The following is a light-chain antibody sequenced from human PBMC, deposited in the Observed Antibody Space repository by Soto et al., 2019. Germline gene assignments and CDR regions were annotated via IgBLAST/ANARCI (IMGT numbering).Light chain of an antibody. CDR1: QSIGNS. CDR2: DAF. V-gene: IGKV3-11*01. J-gene: IGKJ4*02. CDR3: RQRYNWPLT. Sequence: TVLTQSPATLSLSPGERATLSCKASQSIGNSLGWFQQKPGQAPRLLIDDAFNRATGIPARFTGSGSGSDFTRTISSLEPEDFGVYYCRQRYNWPLTFGGGTKVEIK.